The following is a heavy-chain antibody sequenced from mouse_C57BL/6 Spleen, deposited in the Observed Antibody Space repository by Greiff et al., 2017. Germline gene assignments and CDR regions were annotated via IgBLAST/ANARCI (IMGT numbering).Heavy chain of an antibody. Sequence: VQLKQSGPELVPPGASVKISCKASGYSFTGYYMNWVKQSPEKSLEWIGEINPSTGGTTYNQKFKAKATLTVDKSSSTAYMQLKSLTSEDSAVYDCARYGTTVVAHFDYWGQGTTLTVSS. CDR2: INPSTGGT. J-gene: IGHJ2*01. CDR1: GYSFTGYY. D-gene: IGHD1-1*01. CDR3: ARYGTTVVAHFDY. V-gene: IGHV1-42*01.